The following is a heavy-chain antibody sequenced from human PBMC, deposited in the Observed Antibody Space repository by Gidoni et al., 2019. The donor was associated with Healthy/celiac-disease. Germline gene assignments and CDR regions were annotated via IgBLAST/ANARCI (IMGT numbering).Heavy chain of an antibody. CDR3: AKDQGFGDYGPYGFDY. V-gene: IGHV3-23*01. J-gene: IGHJ4*02. D-gene: IGHD4-17*01. CDR1: GFTFSSYA. CDR2: MSGSGGST. Sequence: EVQLLESGGGLVQPGGSLRLSCAASGFTFSSYAMSWVRQAPGKGLEWVSAMSGSGGSTYYADSVKGRFTISRDNSKNTLYLQMNSLRAEDTAVYYCAKDQGFGDYGPYGFDYWGQGTLVTVSS.